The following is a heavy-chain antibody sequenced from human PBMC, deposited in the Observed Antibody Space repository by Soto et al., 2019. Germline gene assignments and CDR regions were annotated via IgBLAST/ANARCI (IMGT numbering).Heavy chain of an antibody. J-gene: IGHJ4*02. CDR3: AKLVRDDVRRSDLDH. V-gene: IGHV4-39*01. D-gene: IGHD3-10*02. CDR2: FYYSGTT. Sequence: SETLSLTCTVSGASITAPYSNWAWIRPPPGKGLEWIGTFYYSGTTSQNPPLRSRITISGDTSRNQFSLNLRSVTAADSGVYYCAKLVRDDVRRSDLDHWGQGTLVT. CDR1: GASITAPYSN.